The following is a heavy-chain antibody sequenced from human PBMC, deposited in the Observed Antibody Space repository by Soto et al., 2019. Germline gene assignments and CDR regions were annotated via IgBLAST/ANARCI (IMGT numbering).Heavy chain of an antibody. V-gene: IGHV3-48*01. J-gene: IGHJ4*02. CDR1: GFTFSSYS. Sequence: DVQLVESGGGLVQPGGSLRLSCAASGFTFSSYSMNWVRQAPGKGLEWVSYISGSSRMIYYANSVKGRFTISRDNAKNSLYLQMNSLRAEDTAVYYCARDLNPRQEMLYALLGYWGQGTLVTVSS. CDR3: ARDLNPRQEMLYALLGY. D-gene: IGHD2-8*01. CDR2: ISGSSRMI.